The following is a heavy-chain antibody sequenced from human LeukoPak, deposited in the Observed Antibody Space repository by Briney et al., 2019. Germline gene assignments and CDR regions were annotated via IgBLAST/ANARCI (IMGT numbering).Heavy chain of an antibody. D-gene: IGHD3-22*01. Sequence: PSETLSLTCTVSGGSISSISYYWGWIRQPPGKGLEWIGSIYYSGSTYYSPSLKSRLTISVDTSKNHFSLKLSSVTAADTAVYYCARGKAYHYYDSSGYYYDYWGQGTLVTVSS. CDR3: ARGKAYHYYDSSGYYYDY. J-gene: IGHJ4*02. CDR2: IYYSGST. CDR1: GGSISSISYY. V-gene: IGHV4-39*02.